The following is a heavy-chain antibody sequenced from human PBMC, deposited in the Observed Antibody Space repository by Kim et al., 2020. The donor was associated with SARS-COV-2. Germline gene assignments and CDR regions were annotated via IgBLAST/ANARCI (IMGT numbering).Heavy chain of an antibody. CDR1: DDSINDSSYY. CDR2: VTYNGDT. V-gene: IGHV4-39*01. CDR3: ARLFSTDDIWTGRTSKHTYFDL. D-gene: IGHD3-9*01. Sequence: SETLSLTCTVSDDSINDSSYYWGWVRQPPGMGLEWIGSVTYNGDTLYSPSLGGRLTTSVDTSKSKFFMVLTSVTAADTATYFCARLFSTDDIWTGRTSKHTYFDLWGQGTPVTVSS. J-gene: IGHJ5*02.